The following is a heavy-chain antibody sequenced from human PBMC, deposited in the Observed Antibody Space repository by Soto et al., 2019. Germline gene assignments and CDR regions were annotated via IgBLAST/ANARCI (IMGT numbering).Heavy chain of an antibody. CDR1: GGSIYRGDYY. V-gene: IGHV4-30-4*01. CDR2: IEYSGNT. Sequence: TSETLSLTCSVSGGSIYRGDYYWSWIRQAPGKGLEWIGYIEYSGNTYYNPSLKGRLSISVDTSKSRFSLNLRSVNAADTAIYYCARDSGLWFGDTYYYYGMDVWGQGTTVTVSS. J-gene: IGHJ6*02. CDR3: ARDSGLWFGDTYYYYGMDV. D-gene: IGHD3-10*01.